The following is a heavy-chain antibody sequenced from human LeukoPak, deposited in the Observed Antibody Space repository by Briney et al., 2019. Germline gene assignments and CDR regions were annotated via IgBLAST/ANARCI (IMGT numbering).Heavy chain of an antibody. CDR1: GFTFSSYA. Sequence: PGGSLRLSCEASGFTFSSYAMSWVRHAPGKGLEWVSGIIDSGDITYYANSVKGRFTISRDNSKNTLYLQMNSLRAGDTAVYYCAKLGGQEVYNYYVGVWGKGTTVAVSS. V-gene: IGHV3-23*01. J-gene: IGHJ6*03. CDR2: IIDSGDIT. CDR3: AKLGGQEVYNYYVGV. D-gene: IGHD3-16*01.